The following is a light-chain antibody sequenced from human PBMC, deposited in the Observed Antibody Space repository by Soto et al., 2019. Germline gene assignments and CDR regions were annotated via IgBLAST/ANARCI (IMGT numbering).Light chain of an antibody. V-gene: IGKV3-15*01. CDR3: QQYNNWTPTWT. J-gene: IGKJ1*01. CDR1: QSVSSN. CDR2: GAS. Sequence: EIVMTQSPATLSVSPGERATLSCRASQSVSSNLAWSQQKPGQAPRLLIYGASTRATGIPARFSGSGSGTEFTLTISSLQSEDFAVYYCQQYNNWTPTWTFGQGTKVEIK.